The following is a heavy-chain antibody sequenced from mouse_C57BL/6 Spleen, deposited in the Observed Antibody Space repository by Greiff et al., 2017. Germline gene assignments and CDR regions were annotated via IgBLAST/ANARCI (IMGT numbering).Heavy chain of an antibody. CDR1: GYSFTGYF. CDR3: ARWTIMAMGY. Sequence: VHVTQSGPELVKPGDSVKLSCKASGYSFTGYFMNWVMQSHGKSLEWIGRINPYNGDTFYNQKFKGKATLTVDKSSSTARIELRSLTSEDSAVYYCARWTIMAMGYRGQGTSVTGAS. D-gene: IGHD1-1*01. CDR2: INPYNGDT. V-gene: IGHV1-20*01. J-gene: IGHJ4*01.